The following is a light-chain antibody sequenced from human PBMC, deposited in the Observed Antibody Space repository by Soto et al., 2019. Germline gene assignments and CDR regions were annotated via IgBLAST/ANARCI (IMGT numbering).Light chain of an antibody. CDR1: HGINRN. V-gene: IGKV3-15*01. CDR3: HQYNNWPRT. J-gene: IGKJ1*01. CDR2: AVF. Sequence: EFVMTQSPATLSVSPGESATLSCRASHGINRNLAWYQHKPGQAPRLVMYAVFTRAAGIPGRFSGGVSGTEFTLTINGLQSEDFAVYYCHQYNNWPRTFGQGTKVDI.